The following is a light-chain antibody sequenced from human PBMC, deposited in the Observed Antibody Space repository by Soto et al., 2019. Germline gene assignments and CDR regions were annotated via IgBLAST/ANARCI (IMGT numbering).Light chain of an antibody. J-gene: IGKJ1*01. CDR2: GAS. V-gene: IGKV3-15*01. CDR3: HQYNNWPPWT. Sequence: ETVMTQSPATLSVSPGERATLSCRASQSVRSNFAWYQQKPGQAPRLLIYGASTRATGIPARFSGSGSGTEFTLTISSLQSEDCAVYYCHQYNNWPPWTFGQGTKVEIK. CDR1: QSVRSN.